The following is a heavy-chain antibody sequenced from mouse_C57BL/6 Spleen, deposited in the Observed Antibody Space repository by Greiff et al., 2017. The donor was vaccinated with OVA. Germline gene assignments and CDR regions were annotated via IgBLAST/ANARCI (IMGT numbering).Heavy chain of an antibody. D-gene: IGHD2-1*01. V-gene: IGHV1-80*01. Sequence: QVHLPPSGAELLKPGASVKISCKASGYAFSSYWMNWVKQRPGKGLEWIGQIYPGDGDTNYNGKFKGKATLTADKSSSTAYMQLSSLTSEDSAVYFCARSRDGNYFDYWGQGTTLTVSS. CDR1: GYAFSSYW. CDR3: ARSRDGNYFDY. J-gene: IGHJ2*01. CDR2: IYPGDGDT.